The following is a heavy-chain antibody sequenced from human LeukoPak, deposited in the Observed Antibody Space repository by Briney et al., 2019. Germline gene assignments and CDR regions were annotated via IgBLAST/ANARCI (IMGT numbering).Heavy chain of an antibody. D-gene: IGHD2-2*02. CDR2: INPNSGGT. CDR1: GYTFTGYY. CDR3: ARVPAAIGPYYYYMDV. Sequence: ASVKVTCKASGYTFTGYYMHWVRQAPGQGLDWMGWINPNSGGTNYAQKFQGRVTMTRDTSISTAYMELSRLRSDDTAVYYCARVPAAIGPYYYYMDVWGKGTTVTVSS. J-gene: IGHJ6*03. V-gene: IGHV1-2*02.